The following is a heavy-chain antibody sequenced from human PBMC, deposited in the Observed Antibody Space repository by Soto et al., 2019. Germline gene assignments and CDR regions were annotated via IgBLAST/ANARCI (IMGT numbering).Heavy chain of an antibody. CDR3: ARVAFGYHSQSAY. J-gene: IGHJ4*02. CDR1: GFAFVDFS. CDR2: INNVGGTI. Sequence: QVHLVQSGGGLVKPVWSLRLSCVASGFAFVDFSMNWLRQSPGKGLEWLSYINNVGGTIYYADSVRGRFTVSMDNAKYSLFLQMTALRAEDSDMYFGARVAFGYHSQSAYGGRGALVTVSS. V-gene: IGHV3-11*01. D-gene: IGHD6-25*01.